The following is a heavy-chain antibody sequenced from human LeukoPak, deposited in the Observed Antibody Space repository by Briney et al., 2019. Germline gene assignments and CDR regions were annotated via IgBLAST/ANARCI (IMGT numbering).Heavy chain of an antibody. J-gene: IGHJ4*02. CDR1: GGSISSSSYY. V-gene: IGHV4-39*01. CDR3: ARLYRGYFDD. CDR2: IYYSGST. Sequence: PSETLPLTCTVSGGSISSSSYYWGWIRQPPGKGLEWIGSIYYSGSTYYNPSLKSRVTISVDTSKNQFSLKLSSVTAADTAVYYCARLYRGYFDDGGQGTLVTVSS. D-gene: IGHD2-8*01.